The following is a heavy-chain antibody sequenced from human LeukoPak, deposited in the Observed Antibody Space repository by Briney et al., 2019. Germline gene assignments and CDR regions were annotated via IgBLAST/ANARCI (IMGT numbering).Heavy chain of an antibody. CDR1: GGSISSYY. D-gene: IGHD2-15*01. CDR3: ARHFCSGGSCYGMDV. Sequence: NPSETLSLTCTVSGGSISSYYWSWIRQPPGKGLEWIGYIYYSGSTNYNPSLKSRVTISVDTSKNQFSLKLSSVTAADTAVYYCARHFCSGGSCYGMDVWGQGTTVTVSS. CDR2: IYYSGST. J-gene: IGHJ6*02. V-gene: IGHV4-59*08.